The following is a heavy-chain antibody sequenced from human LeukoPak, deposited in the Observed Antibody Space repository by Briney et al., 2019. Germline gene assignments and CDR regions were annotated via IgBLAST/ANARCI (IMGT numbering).Heavy chain of an antibody. CDR3: ARVLSSSSSGREIYYYYMDV. D-gene: IGHD6-13*01. J-gene: IGHJ6*03. V-gene: IGHV3-20*04. Sequence: PGGSLRLSCAASGFTFSSYEMNWGRQAPGKGLEWVSGINWNGGSTGYADSVKGRFTISRDNAKNSLYLQMNSLRAEDTALYYCARVLSSSSSGREIYYYYMDVWGKGTTVTVSS. CDR1: GFTFSSYE. CDR2: INWNGGST.